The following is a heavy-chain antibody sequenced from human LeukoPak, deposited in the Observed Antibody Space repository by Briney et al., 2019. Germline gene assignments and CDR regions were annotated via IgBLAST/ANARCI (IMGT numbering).Heavy chain of an antibody. CDR1: GYSFSSYW. CDR3: ARHRRDIGFDS. Sequence: PGESLKISCKGSGYSFSSYWIGWVRQMPGKGLEWMAIIYPDDSDTRYSPSFQGQVTISADRSISTAYMQWSSLKASDSAMYYCARHRRDIGFDSWGQGTLVTVSS. J-gene: IGHJ4*02. CDR2: IYPDDSDT. D-gene: IGHD2-15*01. V-gene: IGHV5-51*01.